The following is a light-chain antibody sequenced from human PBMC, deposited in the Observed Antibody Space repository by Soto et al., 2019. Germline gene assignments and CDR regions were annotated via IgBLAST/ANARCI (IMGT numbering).Light chain of an antibody. CDR3: CSYVGGDTLI. CDR2: DVA. V-gene: IGLV2-11*01. J-gene: IGLJ1*01. CDR1: SSDVCFSNY. Sequence: QSALTQPRSVSGSAGQTVTISCTGTSSDVCFSNYISWYQQHPGEAPKLVIYDVAQRPSGVPDRLSGSRSGKTASLTISGLQADDEADYYCCSYVGGDTLIFGSGTKVTAL.